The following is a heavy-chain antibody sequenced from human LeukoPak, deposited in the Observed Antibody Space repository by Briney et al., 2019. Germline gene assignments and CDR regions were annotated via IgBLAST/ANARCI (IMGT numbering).Heavy chain of an antibody. CDR1: GFTLNNYA. J-gene: IGHJ4*02. CDR2: IATDGGSA. D-gene: IGHD2-15*01. CDR3: ARCSGGTCYSFHY. Sequence: GGALRLSCAAPGFTLNNYATGGGRQAPGGGAEWVSIIATDGGSAYYADSVKGRFTMSRDNSKNGLYLQMSSLRAEDTALYYCARCSGGTCYSFHYWGQGTLVTVSS. V-gene: IGHV3-23*03.